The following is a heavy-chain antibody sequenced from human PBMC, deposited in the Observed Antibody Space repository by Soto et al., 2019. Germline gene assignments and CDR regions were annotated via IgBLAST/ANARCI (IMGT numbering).Heavy chain of an antibody. CDR2: IWYDGSNK. Sequence: QVQLVESGGGVVQPGRSLRLSCAASGFTFSSYGMHWVRQAPGKGLEWVAVIWYDGSNKYYADSVKGRFTISRDNSKNTLYLQMNSLRAEDTAVYDCARDRARWARGDYYGMDVWGQGTTVTVSS. CDR1: GFTFSSYG. J-gene: IGHJ6*02. V-gene: IGHV3-33*01. CDR3: ARDRARWARGDYYGMDV. D-gene: IGHD3-10*01.